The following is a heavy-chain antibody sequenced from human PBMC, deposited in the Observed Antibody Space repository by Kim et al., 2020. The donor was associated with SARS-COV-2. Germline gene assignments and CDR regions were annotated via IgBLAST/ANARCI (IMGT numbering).Heavy chain of an antibody. Sequence: GGSLRLSCAASGFTFSSYSMNWVRQAPGKGLEWVSSISSSSSYIYYADSVKGRFTISRDNAKNSLYLQMNSLRAEDTAVYYCARDRVRSSWYFLTYFDYWGQGTLVTVSS. CDR3: ARDRVRSSWYFLTYFDY. CDR2: ISSSSSYI. D-gene: IGHD6-13*01. CDR1: GFTFSSYS. J-gene: IGHJ4*02. V-gene: IGHV3-21*01.